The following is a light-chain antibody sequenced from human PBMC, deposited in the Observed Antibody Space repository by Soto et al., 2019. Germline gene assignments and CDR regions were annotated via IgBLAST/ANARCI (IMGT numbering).Light chain of an antibody. Sequence: IVMTQSPVTLSASPGERATLSCGASRSIGNNGAGYQQKPGQPPRLLLYGASTRATGIPARFSASGSGTEFTLTISNLQSEDFAVYFCQQYNEWPPLTFGGGTKVEI. CDR1: RSIGNN. V-gene: IGKV3-15*01. J-gene: IGKJ4*01. CDR3: QQYNEWPPLT. CDR2: GAS.